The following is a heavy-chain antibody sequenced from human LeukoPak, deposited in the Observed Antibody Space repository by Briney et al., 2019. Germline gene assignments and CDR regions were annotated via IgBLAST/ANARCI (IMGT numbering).Heavy chain of an antibody. Sequence: SVKDSCKASGGTFSSYSISWVRQAPGQGLEWMGGFTPILGTSNYAQKFQGRVTITADKSTSTAYMELSSLRSEDTAIYYCAKVVMTSANWFDPWGQGTLVTVSS. J-gene: IGHJ5*02. D-gene: IGHD2-2*01. V-gene: IGHV1-69*08. CDR2: FTPILGTS. CDR3: AKVVMTSANWFDP. CDR1: GGTFSSYS.